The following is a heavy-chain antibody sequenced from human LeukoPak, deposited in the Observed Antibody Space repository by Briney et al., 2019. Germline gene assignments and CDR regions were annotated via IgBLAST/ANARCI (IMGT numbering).Heavy chain of an antibody. V-gene: IGHV3-53*01. D-gene: IGHD3-3*01. Sequence: GGSLRLSCAASGFTVSSNYMSWVRQAPGKGREWGSVIYSGGSTYYADSVKGRFTISRDNSKNTLYLQINSLRAEDTAVYYCARTFWSGYYFDYWGQGTLVTVSS. J-gene: IGHJ4*02. CDR2: IYSGGST. CDR3: ARTFWSGYYFDY. CDR1: GFTVSSNY.